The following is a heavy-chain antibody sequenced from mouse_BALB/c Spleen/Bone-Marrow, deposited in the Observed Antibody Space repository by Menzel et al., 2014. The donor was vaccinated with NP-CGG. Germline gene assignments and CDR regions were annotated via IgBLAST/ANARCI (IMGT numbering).Heavy chain of an antibody. Sequence: EVKLVESGGGLVKPGGSLKLSCAASGFTFSSYAMSWVRQSPEKRLEWVAEISSGGNYTYYPDTVTGRFTISRDNAKNILYLEMSSLRSDDTAMYYCVRASGSSYAMDYWGQGTSVTVSS. J-gene: IGHJ4*01. CDR2: ISSGGNYT. V-gene: IGHV5-9-4*01. CDR1: GFTFSSYA. CDR3: VRASGSSYAMDY. D-gene: IGHD1-1*01.